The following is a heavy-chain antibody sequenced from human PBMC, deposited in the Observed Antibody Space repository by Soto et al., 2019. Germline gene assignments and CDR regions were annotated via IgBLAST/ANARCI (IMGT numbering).Heavy chain of an antibody. CDR3: ARVGGAPVGAFVI. Sequence: QVQLQESGPGLVKPSETLSLTCTVSGGSITSYYWSWIRQPPGKGLEWIGYIFYSGSTNYNPSLTSRASLSVDTSRNQLSLKLSSVNAADTAVYYCARVGGAPVGAFVIWGQGTMVTVSS. V-gene: IGHV4-59*01. J-gene: IGHJ3*02. D-gene: IGHD1-26*01. CDR2: IFYSGST. CDR1: GGSITSYY.